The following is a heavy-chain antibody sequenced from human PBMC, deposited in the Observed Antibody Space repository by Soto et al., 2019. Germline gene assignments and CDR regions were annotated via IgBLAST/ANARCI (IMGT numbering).Heavy chain of an antibody. CDR1: GFTFDDYA. Sequence: GGSLRLSCAASGFTFDDYAMHWVRQAPGKGLERVSGISWNSGSIVYAGSVKGRFTISRDNAKDSLYLQMNSLRPEDTAFYYCAKGGSGSEFYYFDYWGQGTLVTVSS. D-gene: IGHD3-10*01. V-gene: IGHV3-9*01. CDR2: ISWNSGSI. CDR3: AKGGSGSEFYYFDY. J-gene: IGHJ4*02.